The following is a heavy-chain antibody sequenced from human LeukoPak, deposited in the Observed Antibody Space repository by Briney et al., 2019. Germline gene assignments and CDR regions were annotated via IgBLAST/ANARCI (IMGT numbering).Heavy chain of an antibody. CDR1: GFTVSSNY. CDR3: ARDLGSDFDY. V-gene: IGHV3-53*04. CDR2: IYSDVST. D-gene: IGHD3-16*01. Sequence: GGSPRLSCAASGFTVSSNYMSWVRQAPGKGLEWVSVIYSDVSTYYADSVKGRFTISRHNSKNTLYLQMNSLRAEDTAVYYCARDLGSDFDYWGQGTLVTVSS. J-gene: IGHJ4*02.